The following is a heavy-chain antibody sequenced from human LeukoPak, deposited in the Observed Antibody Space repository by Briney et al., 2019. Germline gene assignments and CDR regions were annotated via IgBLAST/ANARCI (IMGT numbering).Heavy chain of an antibody. D-gene: IGHD3-22*01. J-gene: IGHJ4*02. CDR1: GFIFGDYS. V-gene: IGHV3-48*01. CDR2: ISSSGSRE. Sequence: GGSLRLSCAASGFIFGDYSMNWVRLVPGKGLEWVSYISSSGSREYYVDSVKGRFTISRDNSKNTLYLQMNSLRAEDTAVYYCAKDPPDYYDSSGYPNFDYWGQGTLVTVSS. CDR3: AKDPPDYYDSSGYPNFDY.